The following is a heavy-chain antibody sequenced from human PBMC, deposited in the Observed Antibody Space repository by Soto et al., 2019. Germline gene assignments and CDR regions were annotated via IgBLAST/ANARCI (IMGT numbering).Heavy chain of an antibody. CDR3: AKDSSSSGSYYYIDY. CDR1: GFTFSSYG. Sequence: PGGSLRLSCAASGFTFSSYGMHWVRQAPGKGLEWVAVISYDGSNKYYADSVKGRFTISRDNSKNTLYLQMNSLRAEDTAVYYCAKDSSSSGSYYYIDYWGQGTLVTVSS. J-gene: IGHJ4*02. V-gene: IGHV3-30*18. D-gene: IGHD1-26*01. CDR2: ISYDGSNK.